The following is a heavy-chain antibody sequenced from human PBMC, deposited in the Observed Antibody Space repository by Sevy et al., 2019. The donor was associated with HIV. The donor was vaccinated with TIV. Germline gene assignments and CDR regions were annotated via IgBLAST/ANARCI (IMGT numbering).Heavy chain of an antibody. Sequence: SETLSLTCTVSGASISSSGYYWGWIRQPPGKGLEWIASINYSGITFYNPSLKSRVTTSADTSKNQFSLRLSSVTAADSSIYFCVGPKLTYINGWHYLDYWGQGTVVTVSS. V-gene: IGHV4-39*01. D-gene: IGHD6-19*01. CDR3: VGPKLTYINGWHYLDY. CDR2: INYSGIT. J-gene: IGHJ4*02. CDR1: GASISSSGYY.